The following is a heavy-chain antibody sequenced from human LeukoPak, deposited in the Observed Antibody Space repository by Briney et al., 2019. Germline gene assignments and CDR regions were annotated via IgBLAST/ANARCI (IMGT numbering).Heavy chain of an antibody. CDR1: GNTLRELP. V-gene: IGHV1-24*01. CDR2: FDPENAEI. J-gene: IGHJ4*02. CDR3: ATRGPDFWSGFDY. D-gene: IGHD3-3*01. Sequence: ASVKVSCKLSGNTLRELPIQWVRQAGGKGLEWMAGFDPENAEIVYAQKFQGRVTMTEDTSTNTAHMELTSLTSDDTALYYCATRGPDFWSGFDYWGQGTQVTVSS.